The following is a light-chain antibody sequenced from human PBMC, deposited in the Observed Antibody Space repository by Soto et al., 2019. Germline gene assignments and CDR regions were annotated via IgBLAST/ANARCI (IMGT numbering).Light chain of an antibody. CDR1: SSDVGGYKF. J-gene: IGLJ1*01. CDR2: EVS. Sequence: QSALTQPRSVSGSPGQSVTISSTGTSSDVGGYKFVSWYQQHPGKAPKFMIYEVSKRPSGVPDRFSGSKSGNTAFLTISGLQAEDEADYYCCSYAGFYTSVFGTGTKLTVL. V-gene: IGLV2-11*01. CDR3: CSYAGFYTSV.